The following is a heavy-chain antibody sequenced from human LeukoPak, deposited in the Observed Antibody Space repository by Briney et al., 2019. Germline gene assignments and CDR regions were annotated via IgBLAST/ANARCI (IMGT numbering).Heavy chain of an antibody. J-gene: IGHJ4*02. Sequence: SQTLSLTCTVSGGSISSGDYYGSWIRQPPGKGLEWIGYIYYSGSTYYNPSLKSRVTISVDTSKNQFSLKLSSVTAADTAVYYCARVRLHYDSSGYYAPFDYWGQGTLVTVSS. V-gene: IGHV4-30-4*01. D-gene: IGHD3-22*01. CDR2: IYYSGST. CDR3: ARVRLHYDSSGYYAPFDY. CDR1: GGSISSGDYY.